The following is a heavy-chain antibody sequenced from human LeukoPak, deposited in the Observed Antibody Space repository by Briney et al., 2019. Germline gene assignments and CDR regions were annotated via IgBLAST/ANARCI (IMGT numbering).Heavy chain of an antibody. D-gene: IGHD3-9*01. Sequence: ASVKVSCKASGYTFTGYYMHWVRQAPGQGLEWMGWINPNSGGTNYAQKLQGRVTMTRDTSISTAYMELSRLRSDDTAVYYCARFLTGYLYYYYYGMDVWGQGTTVTVSS. CDR3: ARFLTGYLYYYYYGMDV. V-gene: IGHV1-2*02. CDR2: INPNSGGT. J-gene: IGHJ6*02. CDR1: GYTFTGYY.